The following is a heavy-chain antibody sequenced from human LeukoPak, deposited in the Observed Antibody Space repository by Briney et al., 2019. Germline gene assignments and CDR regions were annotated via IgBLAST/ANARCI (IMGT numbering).Heavy chain of an antibody. J-gene: IGHJ6*02. CDR1: GYTFTGYY. D-gene: IGHD3-3*01. Sequence: ASVKVSCKASGYTFTGYYMHWVRQAPGQGPEWMGWINPNSGGTNYAQKFQGRVTMTRDTSISTAYMELSRLRSDDTAVYYCARDPPTEEITIFGVAYYYYGMDVWGQGTTVTVSS. CDR2: INPNSGGT. CDR3: ARDPPTEEITIFGVAYYYYGMDV. V-gene: IGHV1-2*02.